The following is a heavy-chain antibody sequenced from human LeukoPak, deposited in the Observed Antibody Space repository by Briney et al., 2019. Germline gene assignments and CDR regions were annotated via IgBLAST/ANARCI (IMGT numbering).Heavy chain of an antibody. Sequence: PGGSLRLSCTASGFTFGDYALSWVRQAPGKGLEWVGFIRSKAYGGTTEYAASVKGRFTISRDDSKTIAYLQMNSLKTEDTAVYYCTRDAHPGYYYDGSGYLGYWGQGTLVTVSS. CDR1: GFTFGDYA. V-gene: IGHV3-49*04. CDR3: TRDAHPGYYYDGSGYLGY. D-gene: IGHD3-22*01. J-gene: IGHJ4*02. CDR2: IRSKAYGGTT.